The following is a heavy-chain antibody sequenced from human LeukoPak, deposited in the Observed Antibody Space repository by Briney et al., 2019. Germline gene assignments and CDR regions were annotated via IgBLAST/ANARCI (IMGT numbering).Heavy chain of an antibody. Sequence: PSETLSLTCTVSGGSISSSSYYWGWLRQPPGKGLEWIGRIYYSGSTYYNPSLKSRVTISVDTSKNQFSLKLSSVTAADTAVYYCARVRATMVRGVITVFDYWGQGTLVTVSS. CDR3: ARVRATMVRGVITVFDY. V-gene: IGHV4-39*07. J-gene: IGHJ4*02. CDR1: GGSISSSSYY. CDR2: IYYSGST. D-gene: IGHD3-10*01.